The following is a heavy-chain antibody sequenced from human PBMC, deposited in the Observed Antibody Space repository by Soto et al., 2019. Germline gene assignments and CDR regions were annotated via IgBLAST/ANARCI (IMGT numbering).Heavy chain of an antibody. CDR1: GFSLTTSGVG. V-gene: IGHV2-5*02. J-gene: IGHJ4*02. CDR2: IYWDDDK. CDR3: AHRVLRTVFGLVTTTAIYFDF. Sequence: GSGPTLVNPTQTLTLTSTFSGFSLTTSGVGVGWIRQSPGKAPEWLALIYWDDDKRYSPSLKSRLTITKDTSKNQVVLTMANLDTADTATYYCAHRVLRTVFGLVTTTAIYFDFWGQGTPVTVSS. D-gene: IGHD3-3*01.